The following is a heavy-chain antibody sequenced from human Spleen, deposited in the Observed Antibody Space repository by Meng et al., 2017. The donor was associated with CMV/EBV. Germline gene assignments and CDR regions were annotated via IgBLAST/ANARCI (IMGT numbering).Heavy chain of an antibody. D-gene: IGHD3-10*01. CDR3: ARLNYYGSGSADY. V-gene: IGHV1-2*06. CDR2: IDPNSGGT. J-gene: IGHJ4*02. CDR1: GYPFTGYF. Sequence: CQASGYPFTGYFLHWVRQAPGQGLEWMGRIDPNSGGTHYAQKFQGRVTLSRDTSISTAYMALSRLRPDDTAVYFCARLNYYGSGSADYWGQGSLVTVSS.